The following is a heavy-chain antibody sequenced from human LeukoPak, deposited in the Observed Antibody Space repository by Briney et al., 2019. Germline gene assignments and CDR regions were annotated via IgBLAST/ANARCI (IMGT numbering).Heavy chain of an antibody. CDR2: INPNSGGT. CDR3: ARDPYSNYFDY. J-gene: IGHJ4*02. Sequence: ASVKVSCKASGYTFTGYYMHWVRQAPGQRLEWMGWINPNSGGTNYAQKFQGRVTMTRDTSISTAYMELSRLRSDDTAVYFCARDPYSNYFDYWGQGTLVTVSS. CDR1: GYTFTGYY. D-gene: IGHD4-11*01. V-gene: IGHV1-2*02.